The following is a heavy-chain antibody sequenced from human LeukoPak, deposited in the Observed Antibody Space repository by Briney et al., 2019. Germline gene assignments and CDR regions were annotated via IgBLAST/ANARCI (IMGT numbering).Heavy chain of an antibody. V-gene: IGHV4-34*01. D-gene: IGHD5-18*01. CDR1: GGSFSGYY. CDR3: APRGDIEYSYGYGKWFDP. J-gene: IGHJ5*02. CDR2: INHSGST. Sequence: SETLSLTCAVYGGSFSGYYWNWIRQPPGKGLEWIGEINHSGSTNYNPSLKSRVTISIDTSKNQFSKRLSSVTAQYTAVYYRAPRGDIEYSYGYGKWFDPWGQGTRVTVSS.